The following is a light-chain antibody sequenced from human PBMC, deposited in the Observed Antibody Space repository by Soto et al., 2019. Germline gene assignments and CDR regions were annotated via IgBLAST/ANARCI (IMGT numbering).Light chain of an antibody. Sequence: EIVLTQSPGTLSLSPGERATLSCRASQSVSSSFLAWYQQKPGQAPWLLIYGASSRATGIPDRFSGSGSGTDFTLTISRLEPEDVAVYYCQQYDSSPLTFGGGTKVEIK. CDR1: QSVSSSF. CDR3: QQYDSSPLT. J-gene: IGKJ4*01. V-gene: IGKV3-20*01. CDR2: GAS.